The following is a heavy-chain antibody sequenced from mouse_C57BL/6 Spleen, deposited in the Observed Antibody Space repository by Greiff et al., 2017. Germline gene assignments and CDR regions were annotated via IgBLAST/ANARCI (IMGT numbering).Heavy chain of an antibody. J-gene: IGHJ2*01. V-gene: IGHV1-80*01. CDR1: GYAFSSYW. D-gene: IGHD1-1*01. CDR3: ARSDYGSSPYFDY. CDR2: IYPGDGDT. Sequence: LVESGAELVKPGASVKISCKASGYAFSSYWMNWVKQRPGKGLEWIGQIYPGDGDTNYNGKFKGKATLTADKSSSTAYMQLSSLTSEDSAVYFCARSDYGSSPYFDYWGQGTTLTVSS.